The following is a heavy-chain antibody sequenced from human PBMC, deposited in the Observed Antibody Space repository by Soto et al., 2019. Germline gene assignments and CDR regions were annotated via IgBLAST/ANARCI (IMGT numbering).Heavy chain of an antibody. V-gene: IGHV1-18*01. J-gene: IGHJ4*02. D-gene: IGHD1-1*01. Sequence: VHLVQSGAEVKKPGASVKVSCKGSGYTFTSYGTTWVRQAPGQGLEWMGWSSAHNGNTNYAQKLQGRVTVTRDTSTSTAYMELRSLRSDDTAVYYCARGRYGDYWGQGALVTVSS. CDR2: SSAHNGNT. CDR1: GYTFTSYG. CDR3: ARGRYGDY.